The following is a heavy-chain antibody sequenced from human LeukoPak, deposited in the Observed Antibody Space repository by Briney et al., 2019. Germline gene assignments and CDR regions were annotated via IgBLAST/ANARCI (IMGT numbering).Heavy chain of an antibody. CDR3: ITDPSYETNN. Sequence: PSETLSLTCAVYGGSFSGYYWSWIRQPPGKGLEWIGRIKSKTDGETTDYAAPVRGRFSISRDDSKDTLYLQMNSLKTEDTAVYYCITDPSYETNNWGQGTLVTVSS. V-gene: IGHV3-15*01. CDR1: GGSFSGYY. D-gene: IGHD3-16*01. J-gene: IGHJ4*02. CDR2: IKSKTDGETT.